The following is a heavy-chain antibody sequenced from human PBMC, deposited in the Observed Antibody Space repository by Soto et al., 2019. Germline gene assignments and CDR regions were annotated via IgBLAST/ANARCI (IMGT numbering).Heavy chain of an antibody. Sequence: EVQLVESGGGLIQPGGSLRLSCAASEFTVSSNYMNWVRQAPGKGLECVSTIYSGGSTYYADSVMGRITISRNNSKNTLYLQMNNLRAEATAVHYCAGRVGATNYIRDVWGQGTTVTVSS. CDR3: AGRVGATNYIRDV. D-gene: IGHD1-26*01. J-gene: IGHJ6*02. V-gene: IGHV3-53*01. CDR1: EFTVSSNY. CDR2: IYSGGST.